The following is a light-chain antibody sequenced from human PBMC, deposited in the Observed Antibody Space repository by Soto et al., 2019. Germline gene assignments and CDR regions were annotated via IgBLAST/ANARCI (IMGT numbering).Light chain of an antibody. CDR1: PAIASF. V-gene: IGKV1-9*01. CDR2: GAS. Sequence: IQLTQSPSSLSASVGDRVTITCRASPAIASFLAWYQQKPGTAPKLLIYGASTLQSGVPSRFRGSRSGTDYTLTIGSLQHEDFATYYCQQINGSPWTFGQGTKVDIK. CDR3: QQINGSPWT. J-gene: IGKJ1*01.